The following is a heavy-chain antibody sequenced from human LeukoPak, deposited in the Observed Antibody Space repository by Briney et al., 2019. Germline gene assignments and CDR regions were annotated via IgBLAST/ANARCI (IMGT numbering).Heavy chain of an antibody. J-gene: IGHJ4*02. CDR3: ARGVYCSGGSCYALLDY. Sequence: SETLSLTCAVSGGSISSSNWWRWVRQPPGKGLEWIGEIYHSGSTNYNPSLKSRVTISVDKSKNQFSLKLSSVTAADTAVYYCARGVYCSGGSCYALLDYWGQGTLVTVSS. D-gene: IGHD2-15*01. V-gene: IGHV4-4*02. CDR1: GGSISSSNW. CDR2: IYHSGST.